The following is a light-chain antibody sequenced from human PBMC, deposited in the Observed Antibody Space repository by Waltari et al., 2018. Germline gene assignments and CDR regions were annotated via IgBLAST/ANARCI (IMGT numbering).Light chain of an antibody. CDR1: QGISRY. V-gene: IGKV1-9*01. J-gene: IGKJ5*01. Sequence: QLTHPLSSFLASVGDRLTIPCRAGQGISRYLAWYQQKPGQAPKVLVYTASTRESGIPSRFSGSGSGTEFTLTISSLQPEDFATYYCQQVYGSPLTFGQGTRVEIK. CDR2: TAS. CDR3: QQVYGSPLT.